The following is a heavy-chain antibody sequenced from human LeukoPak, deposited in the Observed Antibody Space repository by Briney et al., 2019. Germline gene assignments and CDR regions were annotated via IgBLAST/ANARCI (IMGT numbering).Heavy chain of an antibody. Sequence: ASVKVSCKASGYTFTSYGISWVRQAPGQGLEWMGWISAYNGNTNYAQKLQGRVTMTTDTSTSTAYMELRSLRSDDTAVYCCARDYEEIVVVPAALFDYWGQGTLVTVSS. CDR3: ARDYEEIVVVPAALFDY. CDR1: GYTFTSYG. CDR2: ISAYNGNT. J-gene: IGHJ4*02. D-gene: IGHD2-2*01. V-gene: IGHV1-18*01.